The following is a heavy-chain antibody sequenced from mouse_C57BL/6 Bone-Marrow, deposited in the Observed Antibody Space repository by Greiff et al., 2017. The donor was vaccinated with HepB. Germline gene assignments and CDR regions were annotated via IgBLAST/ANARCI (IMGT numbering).Heavy chain of an antibody. CDR2: ISSGSSTI. V-gene: IGHV5-17*01. D-gene: IGHD1-2*01. CDR1: GFTFSDYG. CDR3: AREGATAFDY. J-gene: IGHJ2*01. Sequence: DVMLVESGGGLVKPGGSLKLSCAASGFTFSDYGMHWVRQAPEKGLEWVAYISSGSSTIYYADTVKGRFTISRDNAKNTLFLQMTSLRSEDTAMYYCAREGATAFDYWGQGTTLTVSS.